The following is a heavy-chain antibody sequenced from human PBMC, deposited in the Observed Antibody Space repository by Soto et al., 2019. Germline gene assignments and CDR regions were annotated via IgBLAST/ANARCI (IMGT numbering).Heavy chain of an antibody. CDR3: ARGTPVLRYDILTGFKTPRYYYGMDV. CDR2: IIPIFGTA. J-gene: IGHJ6*02. Sequence: QVQLVQSGAEVKKPGSSVKVSCKASGGTFSSYAISWVRQAPGQGLEWMGGIIPIFGTANYAQKFQGRVTITADESTSTAYMELSSLRSEDTAVYYCARGTPVLRYDILTGFKTPRYYYGMDVWGQGTTVTVSS. D-gene: IGHD3-9*01. CDR1: GGTFSSYA. V-gene: IGHV1-69*01.